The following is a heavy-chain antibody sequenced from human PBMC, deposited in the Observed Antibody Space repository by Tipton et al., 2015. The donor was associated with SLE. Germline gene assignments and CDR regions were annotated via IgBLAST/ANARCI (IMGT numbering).Heavy chain of an antibody. J-gene: IGHJ4*02. CDR1: GYSISSGYY. CDR3: ARRVDY. V-gene: IGHV4-38-2*01. Sequence: GLVKPSETLSLTCAVSGYSISSGYYWSWIRQPPGKGLEWIGEINHSGSTNYNPSLKSRVTISVDTSKNQFSLKLSSVTAADTAVYYCARRVDYWGQGTLVTVSS. CDR2: INHSGST.